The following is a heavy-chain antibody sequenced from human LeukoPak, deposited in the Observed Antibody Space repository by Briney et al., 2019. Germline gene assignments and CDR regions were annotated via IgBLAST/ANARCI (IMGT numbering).Heavy chain of an antibody. Sequence: SETLSLTCAVYGGSFSGYYWSWIRQPPGKGLEWIGEINHSGSTNYNPSLKSRVTISVDTSKNQFSLKLSSVTAAGTAVYYCARGYGRGYSYGRYFDYWGQGTLVTVSS. CDR3: ARGYGRGYSYGRYFDY. V-gene: IGHV4-34*01. CDR1: GGSFSGYY. D-gene: IGHD5-18*01. CDR2: INHSGST. J-gene: IGHJ4*02.